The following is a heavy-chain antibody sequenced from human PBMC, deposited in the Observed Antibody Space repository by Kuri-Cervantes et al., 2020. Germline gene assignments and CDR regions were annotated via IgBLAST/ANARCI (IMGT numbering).Heavy chain of an antibody. CDR1: GYSISSGYY. CDR2: IYYSGST. J-gene: IGHJ4*02. CDR3: AREGLEYGGGDY. D-gene: IGHD4-23*01. Sequence: GSLRLSCTVSGYSISSGYYWGWIRQPPGKGLEWIGSIYYSGSTYYNPSLKSRVTISVDTSKNQFSLKLSSVTAADTAVYYCAREGLEYGGGDYWGQGTLVTVSS. V-gene: IGHV4-38-2*02.